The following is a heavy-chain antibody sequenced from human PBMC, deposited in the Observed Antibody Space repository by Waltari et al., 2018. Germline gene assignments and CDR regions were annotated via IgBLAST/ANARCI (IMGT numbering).Heavy chain of an antibody. D-gene: IGHD3-10*01. CDR3: ARHSITMVRGVITVFDY. CDR2: IRDYKGKP. Sequence: QVQLVQSGAEVKKPGASVKVSCKASGYTFTSYGISWVRQAPGQGVEGMGWIRDYKGKPNQAQKPQGRVTMTTDTSTSTAYMELRSLRSHDTAVYYCARHSITMVRGVITVFDYWGQGTLVTVSS. V-gene: IGHV1-18*01. CDR1: GYTFTSYG. J-gene: IGHJ4*02.